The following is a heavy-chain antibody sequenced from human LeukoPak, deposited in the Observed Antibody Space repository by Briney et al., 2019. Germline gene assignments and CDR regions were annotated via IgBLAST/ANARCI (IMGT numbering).Heavy chain of an antibody. CDR1: GSSFTNYW. Sequence: GESLKISCKGSGSSFTNYWMGWVRQMPGKGLEWMGIIYPGDSDARYSPSFQGQVTISADKSINTAYLQWSSPKASGTAMYYCARQSRFGEFDYWGQGTLVTVSS. D-gene: IGHD3-10*01. J-gene: IGHJ4*02. CDR2: IYPGDSDA. CDR3: ARQSRFGEFDY. V-gene: IGHV5-51*01.